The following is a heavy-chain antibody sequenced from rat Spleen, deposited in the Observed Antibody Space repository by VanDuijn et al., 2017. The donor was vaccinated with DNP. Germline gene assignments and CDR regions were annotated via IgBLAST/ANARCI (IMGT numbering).Heavy chain of an antibody. J-gene: IGHJ1*01. CDR2: ISYEGSRT. CDR3: ARRWYFDF. V-gene: IGHV5-22*01. CDR1: GFTFSDYY. Sequence: EVQLVASGGGIVQPGRSLKISCAASGFTFSDYYMAWVRQAPKKGLEWVASISYEGSRTYYGDSVKGRFTISRDNAKSTLYLQMNSLRSEDTATYYCARRWYFDFWGPGTMVTVSS.